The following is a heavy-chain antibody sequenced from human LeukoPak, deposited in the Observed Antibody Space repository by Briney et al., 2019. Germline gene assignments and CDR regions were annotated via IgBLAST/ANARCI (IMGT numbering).Heavy chain of an antibody. CDR2: IYYSGST. Sequence: SETLSLTCTVSGGSISSSSYYWGWIRQPPGKGLEWIGSIYYSGSTYYNPSLKSRVTISVDTSKNQFSLKLSSVTAADTAVYYCARQRRIQLWSVGFDYWGQGTLVTVSS. CDR1: GGSISSSSYY. J-gene: IGHJ4*02. CDR3: ARQRRIQLWSVGFDY. V-gene: IGHV4-39*01. D-gene: IGHD5-18*01.